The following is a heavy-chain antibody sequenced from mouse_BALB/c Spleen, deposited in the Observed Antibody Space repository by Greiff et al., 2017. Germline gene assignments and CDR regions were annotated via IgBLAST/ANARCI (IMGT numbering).Heavy chain of an antibody. D-gene: IGHD2-4*01. V-gene: IGHV5-17*02. J-gene: IGHJ2*01. CDR3: ARGGYYDYDVGDY. Sequence: EVQGVESGGGLVQPGGSRKLSCAASGFTFSSFGMHWVRQAPEKGLEWVAYISSGSSTIYYADTVKGRFTISRDNPKNTLFLQMTSLRSEDTAMYYCARGGYYDYDVGDYWGQGTTLTVSS. CDR2: ISSGSSTI. CDR1: GFTFSSFG.